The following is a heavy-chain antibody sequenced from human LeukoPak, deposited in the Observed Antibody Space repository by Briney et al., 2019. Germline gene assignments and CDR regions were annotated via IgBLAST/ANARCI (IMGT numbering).Heavy chain of an antibody. J-gene: IGHJ4*02. CDR1: GGTFSSYA. CDR2: IIPIFGTA. CDR3: ARVDGSPDY. V-gene: IGHV1-69*05. Sequence: GASVKVSCKASGGTFSSYAISWLRQAPGQGLEWMGGIIPIFGTANYAQKFQGRVTITRDTSIRTAYMEVSSLRSEDTAVYYCARVDGSPDYWGQGTLLTVSS. D-gene: IGHD2-15*01.